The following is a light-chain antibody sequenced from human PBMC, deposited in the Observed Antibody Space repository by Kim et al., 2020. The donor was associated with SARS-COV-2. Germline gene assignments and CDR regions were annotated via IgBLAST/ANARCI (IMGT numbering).Light chain of an antibody. J-gene: IGLJ3*02. V-gene: IGLV2-14*03. CDR2: DVS. CDR1: SSDIGGYNY. Sequence: QSALTQPASVSGSPGQSITISCTGTSSDIGGYNYVSWYQQHPGKAPKLLIYDVSERSSGFSNRFSGSKSGNTASLTISGLQAEDEADYYCSSYTTSSTWMFGGGTKL. CDR3: SSYTTSSTWM.